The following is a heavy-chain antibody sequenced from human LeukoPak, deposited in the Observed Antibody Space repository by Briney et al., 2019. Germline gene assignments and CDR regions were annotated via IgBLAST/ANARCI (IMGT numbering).Heavy chain of an antibody. D-gene: IGHD5-12*01. V-gene: IGHV5-51*01. CDR2: MYPRDSDT. Sequence: GESLNISCEASGYTFSNYSIGRMRQKLGKSLKWMRTMYPRDSDTTYSPSLQGQVTISADKSIGTASLRGNSLKASDTAMYYCVRDGAYSAYDYPYWGQGTLVTVSS. CDR3: VRDGAYSAYDYPY. J-gene: IGHJ4*02. CDR1: GYTFSNYS.